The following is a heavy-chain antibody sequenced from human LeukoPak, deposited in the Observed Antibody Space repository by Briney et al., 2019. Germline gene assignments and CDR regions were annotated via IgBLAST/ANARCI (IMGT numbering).Heavy chain of an antibody. CDR1: GATVSAYY. J-gene: IGHJ3*02. CDR3: ARDDHGGKGGAFDI. D-gene: IGHD4-23*01. V-gene: IGHV4-59*02. CDR2: IHYSGST. Sequence: PSETLSLTCTVSGATVSAYYWTWIRQLPGKRAEWLGSIHYSGSTNYNPSLNSRVTMSLDASKNQFSLKLSSVSAADTAVYYCARDDHGGKGGAFDIWGQGTMVTVSS.